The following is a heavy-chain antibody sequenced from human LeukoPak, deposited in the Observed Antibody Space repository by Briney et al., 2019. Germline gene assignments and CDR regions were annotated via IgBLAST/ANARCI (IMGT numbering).Heavy chain of an antibody. CDR1: GFTFSSYG. J-gene: IGHJ3*02. CDR3: ARSYSDAFDI. CDR2: ISYDGSNK. Sequence: GRSLRLSCAASGFTFSSYGMHWVRQAPGKGLEWVAVISYDGSNKYYADSVKGRFTISRDNSKNTLYLQMNSLRAEDTAVYYCARSYSDAFDICGQGTMVTVSS. D-gene: IGHD1-26*01. V-gene: IGHV3-30*03.